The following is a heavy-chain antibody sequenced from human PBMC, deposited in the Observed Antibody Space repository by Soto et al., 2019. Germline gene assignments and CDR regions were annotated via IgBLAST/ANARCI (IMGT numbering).Heavy chain of an antibody. CDR1: GFTFSSYA. CDR2: ISGSGGST. D-gene: IGHD3-22*01. CDR3: AKDKSLPRITMIVVVITTYFDY. J-gene: IGHJ4*02. Sequence: PGGSLRLSCAASGFTFSSYAMSWVRQAPGKGLEWVSAISGSGGSTYYADSVKGRFTISRDNSKNTLYLQMNSLRAEDTAVYYCAKDKSLPRITMIVVVITTYFDYWGQGTLVTVSS. V-gene: IGHV3-23*01.